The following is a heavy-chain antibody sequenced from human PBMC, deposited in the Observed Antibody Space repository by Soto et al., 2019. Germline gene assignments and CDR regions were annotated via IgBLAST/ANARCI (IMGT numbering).Heavy chain of an antibody. V-gene: IGHV1-18*01. J-gene: IGHJ4*02. Sequence: ASVKVSCKASGYTFTSYGISWVRQAPGQGLEWMGWISAYNGNTNYAQKLQGRVTMTTDTSTSTAYMELRSLRSDDTAVYYCAREGIAVAVPLPFFDYWGQGTLVTVSS. CDR2: ISAYNGNT. CDR3: AREGIAVAVPLPFFDY. D-gene: IGHD6-19*01. CDR1: GYTFTSYG.